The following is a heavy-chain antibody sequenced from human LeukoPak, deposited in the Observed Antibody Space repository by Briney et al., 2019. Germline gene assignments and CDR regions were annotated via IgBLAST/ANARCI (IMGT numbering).Heavy chain of an antibody. CDR3: ARDGYYYDSSGYYEKMYYFDY. V-gene: IGHV4-4*07. D-gene: IGHD3-22*01. Sequence: SETLSLTCTVSGGSISSYYWSWIRQPAGKGLEWMGRIYTSGSTNYNPSLKSRVTMSVDTSKNQFSLKLSSVTAADTAVYYCARDGYYYDSSGYYEKMYYFDYWGQGTLVTVSS. CDR1: GGSISSYY. J-gene: IGHJ4*02. CDR2: IYTSGST.